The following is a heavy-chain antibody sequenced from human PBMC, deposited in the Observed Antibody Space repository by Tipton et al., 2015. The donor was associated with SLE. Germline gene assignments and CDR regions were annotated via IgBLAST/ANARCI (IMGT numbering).Heavy chain of an antibody. CDR2: INSDGSST. V-gene: IGHV3-74*01. J-gene: IGHJ4*02. D-gene: IGHD6-19*01. Sequence: SLRLSCAASGFTFSSYWMHWVRQAPGKGLVWVSRINSDGSSTSYADSVKGRFTISRDNAKNSLYLQMNSLRAEDTAVYYCARDRGQWVALNPFDYWGQGTLVTVSS. CDR3: ARDRGQWVALNPFDY. CDR1: GFTFSSYW.